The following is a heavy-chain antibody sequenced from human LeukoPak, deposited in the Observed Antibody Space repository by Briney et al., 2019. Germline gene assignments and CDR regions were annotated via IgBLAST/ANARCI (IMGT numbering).Heavy chain of an antibody. CDR2: VSSSGRT. Sequence: SQTLSLTCTVSGDSISSGSFYWSWIRQAAGKGLEWIGRVSSSGRTTYNPSLKSRVTISVDTSKNQFSLKLSSVTAADTAVYYCARGLYDYVWGSYRQIRDTYYFDYWGQGTLVTVSS. V-gene: IGHV4-61*02. D-gene: IGHD3-16*02. CDR3: ARGLYDYVWGSYRQIRDTYYFDY. CDR1: GDSISSGSFY. J-gene: IGHJ4*02.